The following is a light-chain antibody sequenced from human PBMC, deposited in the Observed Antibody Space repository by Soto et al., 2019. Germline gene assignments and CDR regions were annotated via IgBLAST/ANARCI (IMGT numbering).Light chain of an antibody. CDR3: SSYAGSNNYV. CDR1: SSDVGGYNY. CDR2: EVS. Sequence: QSVLTQPPSASGSPGQSVTISCTGTSSDVGGYNYVSWDQQHPGKAPKLMIYEVSKRPSGVPDRFSGSKSGNTASLTVSGLQAEDEADYYCSSYAGSNNYVFGTGTKVTLL. V-gene: IGLV2-8*01. J-gene: IGLJ1*01.